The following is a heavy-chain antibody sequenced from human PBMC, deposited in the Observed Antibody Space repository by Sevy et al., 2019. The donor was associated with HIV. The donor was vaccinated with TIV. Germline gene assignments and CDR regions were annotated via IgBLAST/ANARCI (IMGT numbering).Heavy chain of an antibody. V-gene: IGHV3-23*01. CDR2: ISGSGGST. J-gene: IGHJ4*02. CDR1: GFTFSSYA. CDR3: AKDAYSSGWYPSDY. D-gene: IGHD6-19*01. Sequence: GGSLRLSCAASGFTFSSYAMSWVRQAPGKGLEWVSAISGSGGSTYYAHSVKGRFTISRDNSKNTLYLQMNSLGAEDTAVYYCAKDAYSSGWYPSDYWGQGTLVTVSS.